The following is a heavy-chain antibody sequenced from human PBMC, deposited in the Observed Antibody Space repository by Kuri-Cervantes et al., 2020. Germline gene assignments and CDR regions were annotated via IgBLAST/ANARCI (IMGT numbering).Heavy chain of an antibody. CDR3: AREPNWGSGY. V-gene: IGHV4-34*01. Sequence: GSLRLSCAVYGGSFSGYYWSWIRQPPGKGLEWMGEINHSGSTNYNPSLKSRVTISVDTSKNQFSLKLSSVTAADTAVYYCAREPNWGSGYWGQATLVTVSS. J-gene: IGHJ4*02. D-gene: IGHD7-27*01. CDR1: GGSFSGYY. CDR2: INHSGST.